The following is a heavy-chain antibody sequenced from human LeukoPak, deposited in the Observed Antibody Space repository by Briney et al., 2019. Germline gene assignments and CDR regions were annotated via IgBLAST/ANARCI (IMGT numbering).Heavy chain of an antibody. J-gene: IGHJ5*02. Sequence: SEALSLTCTVSGGSISGYYWSWIRQPPGKRLEWIGYIYDTGATNYNPSLKSRFTISIDTFKNQFSLNLSSVTAADTAVYYCARLPLIATTRGGFDPWGQGTLVTVSS. CDR2: IYDTGAT. CDR1: GGSISGYY. V-gene: IGHV4-59*08. CDR3: ARLPLIATTRGGFDP. D-gene: IGHD1/OR15-1a*01.